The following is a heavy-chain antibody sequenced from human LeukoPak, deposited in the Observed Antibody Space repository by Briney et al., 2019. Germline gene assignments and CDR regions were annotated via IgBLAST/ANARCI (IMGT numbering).Heavy chain of an antibody. V-gene: IGHV1-69*05. CDR2: IIPIFGTA. D-gene: IGHD2-15*01. Sequence: ASVKVSXKASGGTFRSYAISWVRQAPGQGLEWMGRIIPIFGTANYAQKFQGRVTITTDESTSTAYMELSSLRSEDTAVYYCARAGERVAFDYWGQGTLVTVSS. J-gene: IGHJ4*02. CDR3: ARAGERVAFDY. CDR1: GGTFRSYA.